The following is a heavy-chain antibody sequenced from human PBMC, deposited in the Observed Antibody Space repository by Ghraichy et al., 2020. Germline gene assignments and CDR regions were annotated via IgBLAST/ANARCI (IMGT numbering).Heavy chain of an antibody. CDR2: ISSSRNSI. D-gene: IGHD6-19*01. V-gene: IGHV3-48*04. CDR3: ARGLGAVAGHYYHGMDV. Sequence: GGSLRLSCAASGFTFSPYSMNWVRQAPGRGLERVSFISSSRNSIYYADSVKGRFTISRDNAKNSLFLQMSSLRAEDTAVYYCARGLGAVAGHYYHGMDVWGQGTKVTVSS. CDR1: GFTFSPYS. J-gene: IGHJ6*02.